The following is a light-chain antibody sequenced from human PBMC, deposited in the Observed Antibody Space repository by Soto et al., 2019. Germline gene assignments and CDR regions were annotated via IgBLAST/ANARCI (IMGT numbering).Light chain of an antibody. CDR2: GAF. V-gene: IGKV3-15*01. CDR1: QSVGSN. Sequence: EIVLTQSPATLSVSPGERATLSCRTSQSVGSNLAWYRQKPGQAPRLLIYGAFIRAPGFPITFRGTGSGSEFTLTISSLQSEDGALYYCQQYDKWPYTFGQGTRLEIK. J-gene: IGKJ5*01. CDR3: QQYDKWPYT.